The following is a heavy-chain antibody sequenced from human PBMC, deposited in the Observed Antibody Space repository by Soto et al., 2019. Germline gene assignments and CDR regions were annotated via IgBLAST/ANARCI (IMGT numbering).Heavy chain of an antibody. CDR3: TRDTYSNRYSYFGMDV. CDR2: IRSKASGETT. J-gene: IGHJ6*02. Sequence: PGGSLRLSCTGSGFAFGDYAMSWSRQAPGKGLEWVGVIRSKASGETTDYAASVKGRFTIFRDDSKRIAYLQMSSLQTEDTGVYYCTRDTYSNRYSYFGMDVWGQVTEGTGAS. V-gene: IGHV3-49*03. CDR1: GFAFGDYA. D-gene: IGHD4-4*01.